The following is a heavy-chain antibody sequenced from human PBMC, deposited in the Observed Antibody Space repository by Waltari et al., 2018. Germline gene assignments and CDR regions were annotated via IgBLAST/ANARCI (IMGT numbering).Heavy chain of an antibody. J-gene: IGHJ5*02. Sequence: EVRLVESGGGLVQPGGSLRLSCLAYGFTFNHFWMHWVRQAPGKGLVWVSRINDDGSNATYAETVKGRFTMSRDNAKNTLYLQMSNVRVDDSAVYYCARGPYISSTGTQYHWGQGALVTVSS. CDR3: ARGPYISSTGTQYH. CDR2: INDDGSNA. V-gene: IGHV3-74*01. D-gene: IGHD1-7*01. CDR1: GFTFNHFW.